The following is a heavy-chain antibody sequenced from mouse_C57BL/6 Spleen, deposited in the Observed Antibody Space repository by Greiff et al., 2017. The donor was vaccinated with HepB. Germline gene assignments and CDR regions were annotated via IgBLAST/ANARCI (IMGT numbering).Heavy chain of an antibody. J-gene: IGHJ1*03. D-gene: IGHD4-1*01. Sequence: EVQVVESGGGLVQPGGSLKLSCAASGFTFSDYYMYWVRQTPEKRLEWVAYISNGGGSTYYPDTVKGRFTISRDNAKNTLYLQMSRLKAEDTAMYYCARLWDGYFDVWGTGTTVTVSS. CDR3: ARLWDGYFDV. CDR2: ISNGGGST. CDR1: GFTFSDYY. V-gene: IGHV5-12*01.